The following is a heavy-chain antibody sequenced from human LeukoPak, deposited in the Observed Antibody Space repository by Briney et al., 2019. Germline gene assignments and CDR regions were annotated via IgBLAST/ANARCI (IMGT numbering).Heavy chain of an antibody. CDR2: INSDGSST. J-gene: IGHJ4*02. Sequence: GGSLRLSCAASGFTFSSYWMHWVRQAPGKGLVWVSRINSDGSSTNYADSVKGRFTLSRDNAKNTLYLQVKSLRAEDTAVYYCARGPSGWGSLDSWGQGTLVTVSS. CDR1: GFTFSSYW. V-gene: IGHV3-74*01. CDR3: ARGPSGWGSLDS. D-gene: IGHD7-27*01.